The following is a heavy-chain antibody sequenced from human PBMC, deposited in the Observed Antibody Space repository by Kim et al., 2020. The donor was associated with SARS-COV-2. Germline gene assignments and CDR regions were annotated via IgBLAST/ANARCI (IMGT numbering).Heavy chain of an antibody. D-gene: IGHD6-6*01. Sequence: SVKVSCKASGGTFSSYAISWVRQAPGQGLEWMGRIIPILGIANYAQKFQGRVTITADKSTSTAYMELSSLRSEDTAVYYCATQSGGSSSSWFGYYYYYM. J-gene: IGHJ6*03. V-gene: IGHV1-69*04. CDR2: IIPILGIA. CDR1: GGTFSSYA. CDR3: ATQSGGSSSSWFGYYYYYM.